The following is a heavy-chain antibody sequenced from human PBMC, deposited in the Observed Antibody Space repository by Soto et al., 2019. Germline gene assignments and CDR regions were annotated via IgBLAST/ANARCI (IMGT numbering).Heavy chain of an antibody. D-gene: IGHD3-10*01. Sequence: QLHLQESGPGLVKPSETLSLTCSVSGGSISSSSYYWGWIRQPPGKGLEWIGNIYFSGSTYYNPSPKDRVTLSVDTSKSQFPLKLSSVTATDTAVYYCAGLKTDHYGPPIDYWGQGTLVTVSS. CDR2: IYFSGST. J-gene: IGHJ4*02. CDR1: GGSISSSSYY. CDR3: AGLKTDHYGPPIDY. V-gene: IGHV4-39*01.